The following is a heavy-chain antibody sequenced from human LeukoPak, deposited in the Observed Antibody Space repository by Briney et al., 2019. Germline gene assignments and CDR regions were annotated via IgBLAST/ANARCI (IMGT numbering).Heavy chain of an antibody. CDR2: INQDGSGE. CDR3: AKRAIDF. J-gene: IGHJ4*02. V-gene: IGHV3-7*03. D-gene: IGHD5-12*01. CDR1: GFTFSSYW. Sequence: GGSLRLSCAASGFTFSSYWMSWVRQAPGKGLEWVANINQDGSGEYYVDSVKGRFTISRDNSKNTLFLQVNSLRAEDTAVYYCAKRAIDFWGQGTLVTVSS.